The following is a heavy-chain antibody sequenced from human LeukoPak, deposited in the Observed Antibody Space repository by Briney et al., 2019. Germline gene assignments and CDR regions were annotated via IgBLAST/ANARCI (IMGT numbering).Heavy chain of an antibody. D-gene: IGHD5-18*01. J-gene: IGHJ4*02. V-gene: IGHV4-34*01. Sequence: SETLSLTCAVYGGSFSGYYWSWIRQPPGKGLEWIGEINHSGSTNYNPSLKSRVTISVDTSKNQFSLKLSSVTAADTAVYYCARSTHTAVVQDWGQGTLATVSS. CDR2: INHSGST. CDR1: GGSFSGYY. CDR3: ARSTHTAVVQD.